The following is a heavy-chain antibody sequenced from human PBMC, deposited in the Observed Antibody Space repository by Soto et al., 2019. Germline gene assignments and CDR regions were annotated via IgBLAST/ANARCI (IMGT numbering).Heavy chain of an antibody. Sequence: EVQLVESGGGLVQPGGSLRLSCAASGFTFSDYWMSWVRQAPRKGLECVANIKRDGSEKYYVDPVKGRFTISRDNAKNSLYLQMNSLRAEDTAVYYCATSMGRGGNDYWGQGTLVTVSS. V-gene: IGHV3-7*05. D-gene: IGHD3-10*01. J-gene: IGHJ4*02. CDR3: ATSMGRGGNDY. CDR1: GFTFSDYW. CDR2: IKRDGSEK.